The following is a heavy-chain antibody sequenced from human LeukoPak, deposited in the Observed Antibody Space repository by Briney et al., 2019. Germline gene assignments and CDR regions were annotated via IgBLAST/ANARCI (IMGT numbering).Heavy chain of an antibody. CDR1: GGSISSYY. CDR2: IYYSGST. V-gene: IGHV4-59*13. Sequence: SETLSLTCTVSGGSISSYYWSWIRQPPGKGLEWIGYIYYSGSTNYNPSLKSRVTISVDTSENQFSLKLSSVTAADTAVYYCARAPTVSYFDYWGQGTLVTVSS. CDR3: ARAPTVSYFDY. J-gene: IGHJ4*02.